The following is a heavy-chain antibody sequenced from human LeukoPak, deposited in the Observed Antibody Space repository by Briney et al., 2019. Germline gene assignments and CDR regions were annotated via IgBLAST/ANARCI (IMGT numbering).Heavy chain of an antibody. V-gene: IGHV3-23*01. Sequence: GGSLRLSCAASGFTFSNYAMSWVRQAPGKGPEWVSAISGSGGSTYYADSVTGRFTISRDNSKNTLFLQMNSLRAEDTAAYYCAIPPSSYCSSTTCYDYWGQGTLATVSS. CDR2: ISGSGGST. CDR1: GFTFSNYA. D-gene: IGHD2-2*01. CDR3: AIPPSSYCSSTTCYDY. J-gene: IGHJ4*02.